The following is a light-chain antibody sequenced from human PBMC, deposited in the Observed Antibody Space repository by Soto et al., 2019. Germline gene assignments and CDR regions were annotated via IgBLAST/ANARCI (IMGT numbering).Light chain of an antibody. V-gene: IGLV7-46*01. Sequence: QAVVTQEPSLTVSPGGTVTLTCGSSTGAVTSGHYPYWFQQKPGQAPRTLIYDTNNKLSWTPARFSCSLLGDKAVLTLSGAQPEDEAAYYCLVSNSGARVFGGGTKLTVL. CDR1: TGAVTSGHY. CDR3: LVSNSGARV. CDR2: DTN. J-gene: IGLJ2*01.